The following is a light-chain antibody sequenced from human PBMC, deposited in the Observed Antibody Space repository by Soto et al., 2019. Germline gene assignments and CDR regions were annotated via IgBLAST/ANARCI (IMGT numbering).Light chain of an antibody. CDR2: GAS. J-gene: IGKJ1*01. Sequence: DIQMTQSPSSLSASVGDRVTIACRASQSVGRYLNWYQQKLGKAPKLLIYGASNLQSGVPSRFSGSGSGTEFTLTISSLQPEDFATYYCLQHNSYPPTFGQGTKVDI. CDR1: QSVGRY. CDR3: LQHNSYPPT. V-gene: IGKV1-17*01.